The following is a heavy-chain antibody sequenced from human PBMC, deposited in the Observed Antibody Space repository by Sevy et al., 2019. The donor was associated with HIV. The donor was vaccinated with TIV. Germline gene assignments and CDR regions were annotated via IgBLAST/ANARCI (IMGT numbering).Heavy chain of an antibody. J-gene: IGHJ6*02. V-gene: IGHV3-33*01. CDR1: GFTFSNYA. Sequence: GGSLRLSCAATGFTFSNYAMHWVRQAPGKGMEWVAIIWSDGAYQYHGDSVKGRFTISRDNAKNTVYLQINSLRAEDTAVYYCARGQVLRFLEWPTYGMDVWGQGTTVTVSS. CDR3: ARGQVLRFLEWPTYGMDV. D-gene: IGHD3-3*01. CDR2: IWSDGAYQ.